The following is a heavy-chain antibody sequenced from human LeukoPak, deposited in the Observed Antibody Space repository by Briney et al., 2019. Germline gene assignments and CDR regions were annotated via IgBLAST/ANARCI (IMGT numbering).Heavy chain of an antibody. CDR3: ARKQWVPYYFDY. Sequence: SETLSLTCIVSGGFISNHYWSWIRQPPGKGLEWIGNFHYSGSINYNPALKSRVTISVDTSKNQFSLILTSVTAADTAVYYCARKQWVPYYFDYWGQGTLVTVSS. J-gene: IGHJ4*02. CDR2: FHYSGSI. D-gene: IGHD6-19*01. CDR1: GGFISNHY. V-gene: IGHV4-59*11.